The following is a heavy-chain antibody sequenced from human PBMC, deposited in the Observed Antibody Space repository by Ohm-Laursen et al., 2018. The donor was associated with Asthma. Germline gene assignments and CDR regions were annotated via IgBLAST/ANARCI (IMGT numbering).Heavy chain of an antibody. J-gene: IGHJ4*02. CDR2: ISYDGSNK. CDR3: ARRMYYFDY. V-gene: IGHV3-30*03. D-gene: IGHD2-8*01. Sequence: SLRLSCTASGFTFSSYGMHWVRQAPGKGLEWVAVISYDGSNKYYADSVKGRFTISRDNSKNTLYLQMNSLRAEDTAVYYCARRMYYFDYWGQGTLVTVSS. CDR1: GFTFSSYG.